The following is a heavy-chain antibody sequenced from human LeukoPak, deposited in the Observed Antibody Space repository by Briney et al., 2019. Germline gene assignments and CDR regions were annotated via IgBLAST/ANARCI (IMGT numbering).Heavy chain of an antibody. Sequence: SETLSLTCTVSGGSISSYYWSWIRQPPGKGLEWIGYIYYSGSTNYNPSLKSRVTISVDTSKNQFSLKLSSVTAADTAVYYCVIAHYDYVWGSYRPRNWFDPWGQGTLVTVSS. CDR3: VIAHYDYVWGSYRPRNWFDP. CDR1: GGSISSYY. J-gene: IGHJ5*02. D-gene: IGHD3-16*02. CDR2: IYYSGST. V-gene: IGHV4-59*12.